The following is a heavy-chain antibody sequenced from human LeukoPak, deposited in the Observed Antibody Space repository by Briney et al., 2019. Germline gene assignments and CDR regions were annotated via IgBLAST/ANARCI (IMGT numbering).Heavy chain of an antibody. V-gene: IGHV3-23*01. J-gene: IGHJ2*01. Sequence: GGSLRLSCAASGFTFSSYAMSWVRQAPGKGLEWVSAIRGSGGSTYYADSVKGRFTISRDNSKNTLYLQMNSLRAEDTAVYYCAKSGGSGSYYQGYFDLWGRGTLVTVSS. CDR1: GFTFSSYA. D-gene: IGHD3-10*01. CDR3: AKSGGSGSYYQGYFDL. CDR2: IRGSGGST.